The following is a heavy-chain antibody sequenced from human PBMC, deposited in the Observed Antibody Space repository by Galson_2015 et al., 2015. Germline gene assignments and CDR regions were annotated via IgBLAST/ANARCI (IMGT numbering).Heavy chain of an antibody. CDR3: ATQRGIVGAALGYYFDY. CDR1: GFPFRTYG. V-gene: IGHV3-30*03. CDR2: ISHNGRTQ. Sequence: CAASGFPFRTYGLHWVRQAPGRGLEWVAVISHNGRTQHYADSVKGRFTISRDNPKNTLYLQLNSLRTEDTALYYCATQRGIVGAALGYYFDYWGQGTRVTVSS. J-gene: IGHJ4*02. D-gene: IGHD1-26*01.